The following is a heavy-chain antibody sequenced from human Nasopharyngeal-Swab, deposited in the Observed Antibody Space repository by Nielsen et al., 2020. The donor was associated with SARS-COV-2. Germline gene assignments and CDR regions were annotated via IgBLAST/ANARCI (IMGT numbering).Heavy chain of an antibody. CDR1: GYTFTSYY. CDR3: AREMSPYCGGDCYPYYFDY. CDR2: INPSGGST. J-gene: IGHJ4*02. V-gene: IGHV1-46*01. D-gene: IGHD2-21*02. Sequence: ASVKVSCKASGYTFTSYYMHWVRQAPGQGLEWMGIINPSGGSTSYAQKFQGRVTMTRDTSTSTVYMELSSLRSEDTAVYYCAREMSPYCGGDCYPYYFDYWGQGTLVTVSS.